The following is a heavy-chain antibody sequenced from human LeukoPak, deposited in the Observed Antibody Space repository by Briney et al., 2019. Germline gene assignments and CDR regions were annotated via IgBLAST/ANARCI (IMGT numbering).Heavy chain of an antibody. CDR2: INPNSGGT. CDR1: GYTFTGYY. D-gene: IGHD2-2*02. Sequence: ASVKVSCKASGYTFTGYYMHWVRQAPGQGLEWMGWINPNSGGTNYAQKFQGWVTMTRDTSISTAYMELSRLRSDDTAVYYCARDRVPAAIPTYYYGMDVWGQGTTVTVSS. J-gene: IGHJ6*02. V-gene: IGHV1-2*04. CDR3: ARDRVPAAIPTYYYGMDV.